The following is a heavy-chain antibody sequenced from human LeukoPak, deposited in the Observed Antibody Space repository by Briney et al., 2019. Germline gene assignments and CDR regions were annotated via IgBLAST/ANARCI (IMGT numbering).Heavy chain of an antibody. CDR2: IYYSGST. CDR1: GGSISSYY. CDR3: ARWYSSSWYGEYFDC. V-gene: IGHV4-59*01. J-gene: IGHJ4*02. Sequence: PSETLSLTCTVSGGSISSYYWSWIRQPPGKGLEWIGYIYYSGSTNYNPSLKSRVTISVDTSKNQFSLKLSSVTAADTAVYYCARWYSSSWYGEYFDCWGQGTLVTVSS. D-gene: IGHD6-13*01.